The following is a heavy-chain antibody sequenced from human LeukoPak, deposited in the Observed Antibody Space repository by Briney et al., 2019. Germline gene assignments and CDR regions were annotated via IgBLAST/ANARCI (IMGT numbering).Heavy chain of an antibody. CDR2: ISACNGNT. Sequence: RAGSVTVSCKASGYTFTSYGMSWVRQAHGQGVEWMGWISACNGNTNYAEKLQGSVIMTTDTSTSTAYTELRSLRSDDTAVYYCARADNYDSSGYYWGSWFDPWGQGTLVTVSS. CDR1: GYTFTSYG. J-gene: IGHJ5*02. CDR3: ARADNYDSSGYYWGSWFDP. D-gene: IGHD3-22*01. V-gene: IGHV1-18*01.